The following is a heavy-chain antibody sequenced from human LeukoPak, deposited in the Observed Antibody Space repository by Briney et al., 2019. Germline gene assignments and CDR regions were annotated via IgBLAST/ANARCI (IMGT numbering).Heavy chain of an antibody. J-gene: IGHJ5*02. CDR1: GGSISSGDYY. CDR3: ARLNYYGSGTYYWLDP. Sequence: SETLSLTCTVSGGSISSGDYYWSWIRQPPGKGLEWIGYISNSGNTNYNPSLKSRVTISVDTSKNQFPLKLSSVTAADTAVYYCARLNYYGSGTYYWLDPWGQGTLVTVSS. D-gene: IGHD3-10*01. V-gene: IGHV4-61*08. CDR2: ISNSGNT.